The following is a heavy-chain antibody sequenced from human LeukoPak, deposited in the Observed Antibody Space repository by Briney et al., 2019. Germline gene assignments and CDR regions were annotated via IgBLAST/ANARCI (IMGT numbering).Heavy chain of an antibody. Sequence: SETLSLTCTVSGGSISSYYWSWIRQPPGKGLEWIGFIYHSGTTNYNPSLKSRVTMSVDTSKDQFSLKLTSVTAADTAVYYCVREPATRNYYYGMDVWGQGTTVTVSS. CDR2: IYHSGTT. CDR3: VREPATRNYYYGMDV. V-gene: IGHV4-59*01. D-gene: IGHD2-2*01. J-gene: IGHJ6*02. CDR1: GGSISSYY.